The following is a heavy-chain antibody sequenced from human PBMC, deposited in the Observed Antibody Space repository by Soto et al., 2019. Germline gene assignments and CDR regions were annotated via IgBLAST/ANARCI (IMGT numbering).Heavy chain of an antibody. V-gene: IGHV3-23*01. CDR1: GFTFSSYA. CDR2: ISGSGGST. D-gene: IGHD6-13*01. Sequence: TGGSLRLSCAASGFTFSSYAMSWVRQARGKGLEWVSAISGSGGSTYYADSVKGRFTISRDNSKNTLYLQMNSLRAEDTAVYYCAKDQQLVPLYYFDYWGQGTLVTVSS. CDR3: AKDQQLVPLYYFDY. J-gene: IGHJ4*02.